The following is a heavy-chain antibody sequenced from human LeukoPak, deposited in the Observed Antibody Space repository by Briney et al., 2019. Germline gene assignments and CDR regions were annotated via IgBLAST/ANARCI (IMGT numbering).Heavy chain of an antibody. J-gene: IGHJ5*02. V-gene: IGHV4-38-2*02. CDR3: ARKCCWVYRRWFDP. Sequence: SETLSLTCTVSGYSISSVYYWGCIRQPPGKGLEWIGSIYHSGNTYYNPSLKSRVTISVDTSRNQFSLKLSSVTAADTAVYYCARKCCWVYRRWFDPWGQGTLVTVSS. CDR1: GYSISSVYY. CDR2: IYHSGNT. D-gene: IGHD6-13*01.